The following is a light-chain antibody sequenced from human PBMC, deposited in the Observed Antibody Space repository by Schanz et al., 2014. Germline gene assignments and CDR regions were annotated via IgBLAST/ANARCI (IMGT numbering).Light chain of an antibody. CDR1: VSVSSNY. CDR2: GVS. CDR3: REYKTSPYT. J-gene: IGKJ2*01. Sequence: EIVLTQSPGTLSLSPGERATLSCRASVSVSSNYLAWYQQKPGQPPRLLMYGVSNRATGIPARFSGSGSGTVFTLTINSLQPDDGGTYYCREYKTSPYTFGQGTKLE. V-gene: IGKV3-20*01.